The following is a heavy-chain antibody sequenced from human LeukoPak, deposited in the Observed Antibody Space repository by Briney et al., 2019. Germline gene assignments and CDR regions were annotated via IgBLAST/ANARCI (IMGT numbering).Heavy chain of an antibody. Sequence: GGSLRLSCAASGFSFSSYGMSWVRQAPGKGLEWVSGISGSGGITHYADSVTGRFTMSRDNSKNTLYLQMNSLRAEDTAVYYCAKDVGRDYDFWSGYFWWGQGTLVTVSS. J-gene: IGHJ4*02. D-gene: IGHD3-3*01. CDR1: GFSFSSYG. V-gene: IGHV3-23*01. CDR3: AKDVGRDYDFWSGYFW. CDR2: ISGSGGIT.